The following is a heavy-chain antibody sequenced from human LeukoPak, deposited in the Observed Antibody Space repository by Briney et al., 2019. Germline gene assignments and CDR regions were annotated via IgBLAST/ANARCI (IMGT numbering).Heavy chain of an antibody. Sequence: SETLSLTCAVSGNSISSGYYCSWIRQPPGKGLEGFRRFYHSGSIYYSPSLKSRVTISVDTSKNKFSLKMSTVTAPDSAVYYCARNLDYGYHDYWGQGTLVTVSS. CDR2: FYHSGSI. D-gene: IGHD5-18*01. V-gene: IGHV4-38-2*01. CDR3: ARNLDYGYHDY. J-gene: IGHJ4*02. CDR1: GNSISSGYY.